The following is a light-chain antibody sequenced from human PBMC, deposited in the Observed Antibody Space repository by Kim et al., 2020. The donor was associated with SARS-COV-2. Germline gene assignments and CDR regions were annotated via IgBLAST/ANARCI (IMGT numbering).Light chain of an antibody. CDR2: GAS. CDR3: QQYNNWPPST. V-gene: IGKV3-15*01. J-gene: IGKJ4*01. Sequence: PGERATLSCRASQSVSSNLAWYQQKPGQAPRLLIYGASTRATGIPARFSGSGSGTEFTLTISSLQSEDFAVYYCQQYNNWPPSTFGGGTKVEI. CDR1: QSVSSN.